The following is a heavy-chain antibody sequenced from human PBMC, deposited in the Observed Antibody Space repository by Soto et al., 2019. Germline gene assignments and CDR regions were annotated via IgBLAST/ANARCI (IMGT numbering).Heavy chain of an antibody. Sequence: PGGSLRLSCAASGFTFSSYGMHWVRQAPGKGLEWVAVISYDGSNKYYADSVKGRFTISRDNSKNTLYLQMNSLRAEDTAVYYCAKDLYYGSGSLFSLPHDYWGQGTLVTVSS. D-gene: IGHD3-10*01. CDR2: ISYDGSNK. J-gene: IGHJ4*02. CDR1: GFTFSSYG. V-gene: IGHV3-30*18. CDR3: AKDLYYGSGSLFSLPHDY.